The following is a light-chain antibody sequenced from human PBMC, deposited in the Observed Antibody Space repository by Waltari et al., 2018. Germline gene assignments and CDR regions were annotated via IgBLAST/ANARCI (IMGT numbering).Light chain of an antibody. J-gene: IGKJ4*01. CDR3: QHYENWPHT. CDR2: VAS. CDR1: QSVDSH. Sequence: EIVMTQSTATLSVSPGERANLSCRASQSVDSHVAWYKQEPGQAPRLLIYVASTRATDIPARFSGSGSGTEFTLTISSLQSEDSGVYYCQHYENWPHTFGGGTKVEIK. V-gene: IGKV3-15*01.